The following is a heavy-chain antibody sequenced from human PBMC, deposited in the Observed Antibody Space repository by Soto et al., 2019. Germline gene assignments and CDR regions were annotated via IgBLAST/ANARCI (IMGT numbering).Heavy chain of an antibody. CDR3: AKDGTQGLELGEEYFDL. V-gene: IGHV3-23*01. CDR1: GFTFSSYA. D-gene: IGHD3-3*01. J-gene: IGHJ2*01. CDR2: ISGSGGST. Sequence: EVQLLESGGGLVQPGGSLRLSCAASGFTFSSYAMSWVRQAPGKGLEWVSAISGSGGSTYYADSVKGRFTISRDNSKNMLYLQMNSLRAEDTAVYYCAKDGTQGLELGEEYFDLWGRGTLVTVSS.